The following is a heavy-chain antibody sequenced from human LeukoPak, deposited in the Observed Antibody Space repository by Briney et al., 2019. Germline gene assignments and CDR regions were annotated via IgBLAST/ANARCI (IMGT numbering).Heavy chain of an antibody. CDR3: ARHRPRYNWNYVQFDP. Sequence: GESLKISCQGSGYSSTSYWISWVRRMPAKGLEWLGIIIPGDSDVRYSPSFQGQVTISADKSTSTAYLQWSSLKASDTGMYYCARHRPRYNWNYVQFDPWGQGTLVTVSS. D-gene: IGHD1-7*01. CDR1: GYSSTSYW. V-gene: IGHV5-51*01. CDR2: IIPGDSDV. J-gene: IGHJ5*02.